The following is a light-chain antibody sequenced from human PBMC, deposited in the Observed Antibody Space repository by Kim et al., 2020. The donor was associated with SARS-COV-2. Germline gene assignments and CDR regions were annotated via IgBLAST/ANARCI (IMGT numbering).Light chain of an antibody. V-gene: IGKV3-15*01. CDR2: GAS. J-gene: IGKJ1*01. CDR1: QSVGSN. CDR3: QQYDKWPRT. Sequence: PGERVTPSCTASQSVGSNLAWYHQRPGQAPRLLISGASVRATGFPARFSGGGSGTDFTLTISSLQSEDCGVYYCQQYDKWPRTFGPGTKVDIK.